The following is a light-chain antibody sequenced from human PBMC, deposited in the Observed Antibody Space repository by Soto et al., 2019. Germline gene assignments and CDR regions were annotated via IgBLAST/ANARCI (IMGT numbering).Light chain of an antibody. Sequence: FVLTQSPGTLSLSLGERATLSCRASRSLANSFIAWYQQKPGQAPRLLIYDTSSRASGIPDRFSGSGSGTDFTLTISRLETEDFAVFYCQQYGTSEIIFGQGTRLEIK. J-gene: IGKJ5*01. CDR1: RSLANSF. V-gene: IGKV3-20*01. CDR2: DTS. CDR3: QQYGTSEII.